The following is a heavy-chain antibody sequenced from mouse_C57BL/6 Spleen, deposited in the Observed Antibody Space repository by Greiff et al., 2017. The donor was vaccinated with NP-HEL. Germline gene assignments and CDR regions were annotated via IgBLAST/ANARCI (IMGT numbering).Heavy chain of an antibody. Sequence: QVQLQQPGAELVKPGASVKLSCKASGYTFTSYWMHWVKQRPGQGLEWIGLIHPNSGGTNYNEKFKSKATLTVDKSSSPAYMQLSSLTSEDSAVYYYARRGTYYVDYWGQGTTLTVSS. J-gene: IGHJ2*01. CDR2: IHPNSGGT. V-gene: IGHV1-64*01. CDR1: GYTFTSYW. CDR3: ARRGTYYVDY. D-gene: IGHD3-3*01.